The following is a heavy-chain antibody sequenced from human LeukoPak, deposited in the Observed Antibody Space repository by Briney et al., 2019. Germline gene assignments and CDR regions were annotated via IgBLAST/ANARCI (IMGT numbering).Heavy chain of an antibody. D-gene: IGHD2-21*01. CDR1: GFTFSSYE. CDR2: ISGSGGST. V-gene: IGHV3-23*01. Sequence: SGGSLRLSCAASGFTFSSYEMNWVRQAPGKGLEWVSAISGSGGSTYYADSVKGRFTISRDNSKNTLYLQMNSLRAEDTAVYYCAKAARAADYSQGFDYWGQGTLVTVSS. CDR3: AKAARAADYSQGFDY. J-gene: IGHJ4*02.